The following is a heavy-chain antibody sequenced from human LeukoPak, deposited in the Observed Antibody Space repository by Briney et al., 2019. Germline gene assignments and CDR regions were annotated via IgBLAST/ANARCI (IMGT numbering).Heavy chain of an antibody. CDR2: ISYDGSNY. Sequence: GGSLRLSCAASGXTFSSYDMHWVRQAPGKGLEWVALISYDGSNYHYADSVKGRFTVSRDNSKNTLYLQMNSLRPEDTAVYYCAQDACGGSCYSFDSWGQGTLVTVSS. D-gene: IGHD2-15*01. CDR1: GXTFSSYD. CDR3: AQDACGGSCYSFDS. V-gene: IGHV3-30*18. J-gene: IGHJ4*02.